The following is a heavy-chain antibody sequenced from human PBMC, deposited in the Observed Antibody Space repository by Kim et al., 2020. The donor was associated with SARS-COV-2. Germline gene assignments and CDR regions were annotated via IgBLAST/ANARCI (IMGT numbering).Heavy chain of an antibody. CDR3: ARSMLGATTDFDY. J-gene: IGHJ4*02. D-gene: IGHD1-26*01. V-gene: IGHV3-11*03. CDR2: ISSSSSYT. Sequence: GGSLRLSCAASGFTFSDYYMSWIRQAPGKGLEWVSYISSSSSYTNYADSVKGRFTISRDNAKNSLYLQMNSLRAEDTAVYYCARSMLGATTDFDYWGQGTLVTVSS. CDR1: GFTFSDYY.